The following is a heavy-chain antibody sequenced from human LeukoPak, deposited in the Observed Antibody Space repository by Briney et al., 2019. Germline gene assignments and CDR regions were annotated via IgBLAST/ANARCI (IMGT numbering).Heavy chain of an antibody. D-gene: IGHD2-21*01. Sequence: PGGSLRLSCAASGFTFSAYTMNWVRQAPGKGLEWVSTVSHSSDVHYSDPVKGRFTISRDTARNSLYLQMNSLRDEDTAVYYCARDGLQTVHFDYWGQGTLVTVSS. V-gene: IGHV3-69-1*01. J-gene: IGHJ4*02. CDR3: ARDGLQTVHFDY. CDR2: VSHSSDV. CDR1: GFTFSAYT.